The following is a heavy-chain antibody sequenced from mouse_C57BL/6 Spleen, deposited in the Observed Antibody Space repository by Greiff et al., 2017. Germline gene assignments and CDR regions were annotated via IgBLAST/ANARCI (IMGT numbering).Heavy chain of an antibody. CDR3: AKVDYGNPYWYLDV. J-gene: IGHJ1*03. Sequence: VQLKESGPELVKPGASVKISCKASGYSFTDYNMNWVKQSNGKSLEWIGVINPNYGTTSYNQKFKGKATLTVDQSSSTAYMQLNSLTSEDSAVXYCAKVDYGNPYWYLDVWGTGTTVTVSS. CDR2: INPNYGTT. D-gene: IGHD2-1*01. V-gene: IGHV1-39*01. CDR1: GYSFTDYN.